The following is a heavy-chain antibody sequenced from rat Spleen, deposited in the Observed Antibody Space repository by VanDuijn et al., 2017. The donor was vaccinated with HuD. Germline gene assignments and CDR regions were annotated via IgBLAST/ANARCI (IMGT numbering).Heavy chain of an antibody. J-gene: IGHJ4*01. CDR1: GFSLASYN. V-gene: IGHV2-30*01. CDR3: VREIYGGYVMDA. Sequence: QVQLKESGPGLVQPSQTLSLTCTVSGFSLASYNVHWVRQPTGKGLEWMGIIWTGGTTDYNSALKSRLSISRDTSKSQVFLKMNSLQTEDIATYYCVREIYGGYVMDAWGQGASVTVSS. CDR2: IWTGGTT. D-gene: IGHD1-11*01.